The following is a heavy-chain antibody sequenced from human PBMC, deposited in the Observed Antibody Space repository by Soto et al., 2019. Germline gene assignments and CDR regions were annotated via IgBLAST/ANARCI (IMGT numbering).Heavy chain of an antibody. D-gene: IGHD4-17*01. J-gene: IGHJ3*01. CDR1: GFSFSNYG. CDR3: VRDVTGVTPGAFDV. CDR2: LRFDGTRG. Sequence: QVQLVESGGGVVQPGRSLRLSCAASGFSFSNYGMHWVRQAPGKGLEWVAVLRFDGTRGSYTDSVKGRFTISRDNSQNTLYLQMSSLRDEDTAVYYCVRDVTGVTPGAFDVWGQGTMVTVSS. V-gene: IGHV3-33*01.